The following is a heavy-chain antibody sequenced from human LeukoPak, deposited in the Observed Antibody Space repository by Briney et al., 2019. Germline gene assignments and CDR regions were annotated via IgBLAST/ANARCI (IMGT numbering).Heavy chain of an antibody. D-gene: IGHD1-14*01. CDR1: GFAVGSNY. V-gene: IGHV3-53*01. CDR3: ARRPGN. CDR2: IYSGGAI. J-gene: IGHJ4*02. Sequence: GGPLRLSCVASGFAVGSNYMSWVRQAPGKGLEWVSLIYSGGAIRYADSVKGRFTISRDSSKNTLFLQMNDLTVEDTARYYCARRPGNWGQGILVTVSS.